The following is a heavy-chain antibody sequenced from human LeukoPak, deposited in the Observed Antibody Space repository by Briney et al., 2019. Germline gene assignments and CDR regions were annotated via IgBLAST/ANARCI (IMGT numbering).Heavy chain of an antibody. V-gene: IGHV3-66*01. J-gene: IGHJ4*02. Sequence: GGSLRLSCAASGFTVSNNYMGWVRQAPAKGLEWVSVINTVDTTYYADSVRGRFTISRDNSENTLYLQMNSLRVEDTAVYYCAGSLAYCGGDCRLGDYWGQGTLVTVSS. D-gene: IGHD2-21*02. CDR3: AGSLAYCGGDCRLGDY. CDR2: INTVDTT. CDR1: GFTVSNNY.